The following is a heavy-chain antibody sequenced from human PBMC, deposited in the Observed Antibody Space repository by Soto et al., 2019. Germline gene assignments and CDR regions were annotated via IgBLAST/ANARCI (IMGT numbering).Heavy chain of an antibody. CDR1: GFTFSNAW. Sequence: GGSLRLSCAASGFTFSNAWMNWFRQAPGKGLEWVGRIKSKTDGGTTDYAAPVKGRFTISRDDSKNTPYLQMNSLKTEDTAVYYCTTDPVTMIVVVPSSGWGQGTLVTVSS. J-gene: IGHJ4*02. CDR2: IKSKTDGGTT. V-gene: IGHV3-15*07. D-gene: IGHD3-22*01. CDR3: TTDPVTMIVVVPSSG.